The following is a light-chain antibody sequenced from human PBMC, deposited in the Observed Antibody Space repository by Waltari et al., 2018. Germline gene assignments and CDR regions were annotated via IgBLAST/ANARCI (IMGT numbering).Light chain of an antibody. CDR3: QSYDNSLSEWV. Sequence: QYVLTQPPSVSGAPGPRVTIPCTGSSPNLGAGQKVPWYRQFPGTAPRLLIYAKIHRPSGVPDRFSGSTSGTSASLAITELQSDDEADYYCQSYDNSLSEWVFGGGTKLTVL. CDR1: SPNLGAGQK. V-gene: IGLV1-40*01. CDR2: AKI. J-gene: IGLJ3*02.